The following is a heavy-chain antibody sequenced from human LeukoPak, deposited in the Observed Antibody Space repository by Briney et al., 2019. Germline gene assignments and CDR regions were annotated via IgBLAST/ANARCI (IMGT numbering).Heavy chain of an antibody. CDR2: INQDGREK. V-gene: IGHV3-7*04. CDR1: GFAFSSFW. J-gene: IGHJ4*02. Sequence: PGGSLRLSCAASGFAFSSFWMSWVRQVPGKGLEWVANINQDGREKNYVDSVKGRFTIFRDNAKNSLYLQMNSLRVEDTAVFYCTRGSGWYPDYWGQGTLVTVFS. D-gene: IGHD6-19*01. CDR3: TRGSGWYPDY.